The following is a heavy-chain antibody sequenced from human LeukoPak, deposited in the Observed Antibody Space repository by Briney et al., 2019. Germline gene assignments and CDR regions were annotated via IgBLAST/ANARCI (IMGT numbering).Heavy chain of an antibody. Sequence: ASVKVSCKASGYTFTGYYMHWVRQAPGQGLEWMGWMNPNSGNTGYAQKFQGRVTITRNTSISTAYMELSSLRSEDTAVYYCARVREMAAHRDLDYWGQGTLVTVSS. CDR1: GYTFTGYY. V-gene: IGHV1-8*03. J-gene: IGHJ4*02. D-gene: IGHD5-24*01. CDR2: MNPNSGNT. CDR3: ARVREMAAHRDLDY.